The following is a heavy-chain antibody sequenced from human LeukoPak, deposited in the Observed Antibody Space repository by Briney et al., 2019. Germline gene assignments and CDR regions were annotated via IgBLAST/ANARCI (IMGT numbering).Heavy chain of an antibody. V-gene: IGHV1-2*02. CDR3: ARDVYGSNANYMDV. Sequence: INPNSDRTNYAQSFQGRGTMNTDRSINTAYMELSRLRSDDTAVYYCARDVYGSNANYMDVWGKGTTVTVSS. J-gene: IGHJ6*03. CDR2: INPNSDRT. D-gene: IGHD3-22*01.